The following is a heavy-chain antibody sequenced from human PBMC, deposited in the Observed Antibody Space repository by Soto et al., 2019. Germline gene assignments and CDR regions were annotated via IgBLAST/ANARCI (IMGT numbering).Heavy chain of an antibody. Sequence: SETLSLTCAVYGGSFSGYYWSWIRQPPGKGLEWIGEINHSGSTNYNPSLKSRVTISVDTSKNQFSLKLSSVTAADTAVYYCARDIVVVSNYYYYMDVWGKGTTVTVSS. CDR3: ARDIVVVSNYYYYMDV. V-gene: IGHV4-34*01. J-gene: IGHJ6*03. CDR1: GGSFSGYY. D-gene: IGHD2-2*01. CDR2: INHSGST.